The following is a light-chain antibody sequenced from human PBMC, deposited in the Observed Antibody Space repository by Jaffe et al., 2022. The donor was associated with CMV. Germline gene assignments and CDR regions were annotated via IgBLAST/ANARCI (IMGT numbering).Light chain of an antibody. V-gene: IGKV3-20*01. CDR3: QQYGSPIT. CDR1: QTVGSSF. CDR2: GTS. J-gene: IGKJ5*01. Sequence: EIVLTQSPGTMSLSPGERATLSCRASQTVGSSFLAWYQQKPGQAPRLLIYGTSSRATGIPDRFSGSGSGTDFTLTISRLEPEDFAVYYCQQYGSPITFGQGTRLEVK.